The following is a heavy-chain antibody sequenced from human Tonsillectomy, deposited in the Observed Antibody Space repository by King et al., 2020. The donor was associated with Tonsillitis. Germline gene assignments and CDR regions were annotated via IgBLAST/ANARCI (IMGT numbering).Heavy chain of an antibody. CDR2: IYYTGTT. D-gene: IGHD4-17*01. Sequence: QLQESGPGLVKPSETLSLTCTVSGGTIGTDYWTWIRPPPGKGLEWIGYIYYTGTTNYNPSLKSRVTISVDASKNQFSLKLSSVTAADTAVYYCARLQGGDYGDYFDDWGQGTLVTVSS. CDR3: ARLQGGDYGDYFDD. V-gene: IGHV4-59*08. CDR1: GGTIGTDY. J-gene: IGHJ4*02.